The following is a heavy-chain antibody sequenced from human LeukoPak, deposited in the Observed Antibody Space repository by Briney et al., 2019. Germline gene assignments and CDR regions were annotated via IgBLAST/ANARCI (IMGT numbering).Heavy chain of an antibody. Sequence: SGGSLRLSCAASGFTFSSYWMSWVRQAPGKGLEWVANIKQDGSEKYYADSVKGRFTISRDNSKNTLYLQMNSLRAEDTAVYYCAKSVLNLKLCSDYWGQGTLVTVSS. D-gene: IGHD3-10*02. CDR1: GFTFSSYW. J-gene: IGHJ4*02. V-gene: IGHV3-7*01. CDR3: AKSVLNLKLCSDY. CDR2: IKQDGSEK.